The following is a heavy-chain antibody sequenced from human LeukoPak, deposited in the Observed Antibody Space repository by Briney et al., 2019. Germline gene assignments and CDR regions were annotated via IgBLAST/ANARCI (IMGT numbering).Heavy chain of an antibody. CDR3: ARHRSSSDLFDY. J-gene: IGHJ4*02. CDR1: GYSFTTYW. D-gene: IGHD6-6*01. V-gene: IGHV5-51*01. CDR2: IYLGDPDT. Sequence: GESLKISCQGSGYSFTTYWIGWVRQMPGKGLEWVGIIYLGDPDTKYSPAFQGQVTISADKSINTAYLQWSSLKASDTAMYYCARHRSSSDLFDYWGQGTLVTVSP.